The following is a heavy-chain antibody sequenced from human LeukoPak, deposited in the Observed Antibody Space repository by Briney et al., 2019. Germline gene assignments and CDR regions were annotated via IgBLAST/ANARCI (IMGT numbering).Heavy chain of an antibody. Sequence: PSETLSLTCSVSGGSISSEGSYWSWIRQHPGKGLEWIAYIYHRGRTYYNPSLNSRLTTSVDTSKHQFSMSLTSVTAADTAVYYCARVVTSSLYFFDYWGQGTLVSVSS. CDR2: IYHRGRT. CDR1: GGSISSEGSY. J-gene: IGHJ4*02. D-gene: IGHD2-21*02. V-gene: IGHV4-31*03. CDR3: ARVVTSSLYFFDY.